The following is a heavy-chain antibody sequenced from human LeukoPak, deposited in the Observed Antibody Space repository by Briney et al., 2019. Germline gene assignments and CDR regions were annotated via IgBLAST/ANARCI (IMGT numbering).Heavy chain of an antibody. Sequence: GESLRLSCEASVFTFSNYAMTWVRQAPGKGLEWVSTIIGSGGTTFYADSVKGRFTISRDNSKNTLYLQLNSLRAEDTAVYYCAEGPVRSSPYYFDYWGQGTLVTVSS. J-gene: IGHJ4*02. CDR1: VFTFSNYA. V-gene: IGHV3-23*01. CDR2: IIGSGGTT. CDR3: AEGPVRSSPYYFDY. D-gene: IGHD6-6*01.